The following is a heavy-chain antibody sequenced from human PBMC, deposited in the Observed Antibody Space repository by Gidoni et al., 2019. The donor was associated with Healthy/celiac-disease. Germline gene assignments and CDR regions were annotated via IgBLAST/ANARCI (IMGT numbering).Heavy chain of an antibody. CDR3: ARESPPRYYYYYGMDV. V-gene: IGHV1-8*01. Sequence: QVQLVQSGAEVKKPGASVKVSCKASGYTFTSYDINWVRQATGQGREWMGWMNPNSGNTGYAQKFQGRVTMTRNTSISTAYMELSSLRSEDTAVYYCARESPPRYYYYYGMDVWGQGTTVTVSS. J-gene: IGHJ6*02. CDR1: GYTFTSYD. CDR2: MNPNSGNT.